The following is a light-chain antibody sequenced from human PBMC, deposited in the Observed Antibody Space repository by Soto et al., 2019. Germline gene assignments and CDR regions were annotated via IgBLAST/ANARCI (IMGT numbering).Light chain of an antibody. CDR1: QDISSW. CDR2: KAS. J-gene: IGKJ4*01. CDR3: QQYKSYPLT. V-gene: IGKV1-5*03. Sequence: IRMTQSPSTLSASIGDRVTITCRASQDISSWMGWYQQKPGKAPRFLIYKASNLLGGVPSRFSGSGSGTEYTITISRLQPDDFANYYCQQYKSYPLTFGGGTKVEIK.